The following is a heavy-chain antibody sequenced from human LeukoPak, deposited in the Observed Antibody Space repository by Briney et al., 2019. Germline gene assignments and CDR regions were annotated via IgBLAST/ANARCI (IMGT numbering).Heavy chain of an antibody. J-gene: IGHJ6*03. V-gene: IGHV3-30-3*01. CDR2: ISYDGSNK. D-gene: IGHD3-10*01. CDR3: ARDRWGMVRGVITFYMDV. Sequence: GGSLRLSCAASGFTFSSYAMHWVRQAPGKGLEWVAVISYDGSNKYNADSVKGRFTISRDNSKNTLYLQMNSLRAEDTAVYYCARDRWGMVRGVITFYMDVWGKGTTVTVSS. CDR1: GFTFSSYA.